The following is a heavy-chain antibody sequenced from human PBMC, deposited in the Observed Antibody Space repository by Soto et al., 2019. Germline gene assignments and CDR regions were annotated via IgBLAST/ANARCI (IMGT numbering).Heavy chain of an antibody. D-gene: IGHD5-12*01. CDR1: GFTFGNYA. Sequence: EVQLLESGGGLVQPGGSLRLSCAASGFTFGNYAMSWVRQAPGKGLEWVSGISGSGSTTSYGDSVRGRFTISRDNSKNTVYLEMNNLRGEDTAVYYWATAVATISDFDYWGQGTLVTVSS. J-gene: IGHJ4*02. CDR3: ATAVATISDFDY. CDR2: ISGSGSTT. V-gene: IGHV3-23*01.